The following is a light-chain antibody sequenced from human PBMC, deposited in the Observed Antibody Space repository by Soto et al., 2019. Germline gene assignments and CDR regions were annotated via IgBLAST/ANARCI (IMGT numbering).Light chain of an antibody. Sequence: QSAPTHPPSASGSPGQSVTFSCTGTSSDVGGYNYVSWYQQYPGKAPKLMIYEVYKRHSGVPDRFSGSKSGNTASLTVSGLQPEDEADYYCSAYAGSSTWVFGGGTQLTVL. CDR2: EVY. CDR3: SAYAGSSTWV. J-gene: IGLJ2*01. V-gene: IGLV2-8*01. CDR1: SSDVGGYNY.